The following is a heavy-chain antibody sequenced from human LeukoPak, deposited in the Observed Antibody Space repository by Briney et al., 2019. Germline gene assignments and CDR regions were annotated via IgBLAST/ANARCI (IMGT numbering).Heavy chain of an antibody. D-gene: IGHD2-2*01. CDR1: GFTFSSFA. CDR2: ISGSGGST. Sequence: GGSLRLSCAASGFTFSSFAMSWVRQAPGNGLQWVSSISGSGGSTYYADSVKGRFTISRDNSKNTLYLQMNSLRAEDTAVYYCAKTPRRIVVVPAAMLAWFDPWGQGTLVTVSS. V-gene: IGHV3-23*01. J-gene: IGHJ5*02. CDR3: AKTPRRIVVVPAAMLAWFDP.